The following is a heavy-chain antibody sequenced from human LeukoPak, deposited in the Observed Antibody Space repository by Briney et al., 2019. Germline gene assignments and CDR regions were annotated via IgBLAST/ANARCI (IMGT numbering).Heavy chain of an antibody. CDR1: GFTYNSHA. CDR2: IWYDGSNK. D-gene: IGHD1-26*01. J-gene: IGHJ6*02. V-gene: IGHV3-33*01. CDR3: ARAGESYYPYFYYGMDV. Sequence: GGSLRLSCAASGFTYNSHAMHWVRQAPGKGLEWVAVIWYDGSNKYYADSVKGRFTISRDNSKNTMHLEMNSLRAEDTAVYYCARAGESYYPYFYYGMDVWGQGTAVTVSS.